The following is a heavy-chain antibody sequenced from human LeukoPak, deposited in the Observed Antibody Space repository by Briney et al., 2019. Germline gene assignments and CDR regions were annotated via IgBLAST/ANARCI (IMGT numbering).Heavy chain of an antibody. CDR1: GFTFTSYA. Sequence: GGSLRLSCAASGFTFTSYAMSWVRQAPGKGLEWVSAISGSGGSTYYADSVKGRFTISRDNSKNTLYLEVISLTAEDTAVYYCAKDDAWLRFGEWSQGTLVTVSS. V-gene: IGHV3-23*01. J-gene: IGHJ4*02. CDR2: ISGSGGST. CDR3: AKDDAWLRFGE. D-gene: IGHD3-10*01.